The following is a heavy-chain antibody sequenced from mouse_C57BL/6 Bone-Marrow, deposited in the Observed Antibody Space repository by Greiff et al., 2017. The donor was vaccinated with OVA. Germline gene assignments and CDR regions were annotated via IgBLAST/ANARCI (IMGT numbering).Heavy chain of an antibody. Sequence: VQLVESGAELVRPGASVTLSCKASGYTFTDYEMHWVKQTPVHGLEWIGAIDPETGGTAYNQKFKGKAILTADKSSSTAYMELRSLTSEDSAVYYCTRSYYGSSPWAYWGQGTLVTVSA. CDR3: TRSYYGSSPWAY. D-gene: IGHD1-1*01. CDR1: GYTFTDYE. J-gene: IGHJ3*01. CDR2: IDPETGGT. V-gene: IGHV1-15*01.